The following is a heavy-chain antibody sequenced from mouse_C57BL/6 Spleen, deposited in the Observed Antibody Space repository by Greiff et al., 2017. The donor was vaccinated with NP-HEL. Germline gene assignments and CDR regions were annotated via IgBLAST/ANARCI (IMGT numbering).Heavy chain of an antibody. D-gene: IGHD1-1*01. CDR3: ARQRYYYGSSYFDY. CDR2: ISSGSSTI. V-gene: IGHV5-17*01. J-gene: IGHJ2*01. CDR1: GFTFSDYG. Sequence: EVQRVESGGGLVKPGGSLKLSCAASGFTFSDYGMHWVRQAPEKGLEWVAYISSGSSTIYYADTVKGRFTISRDNAKNTLFLQMTSLRSEDTAMYYCARQRYYYGSSYFDYWGQGTTLTVSS.